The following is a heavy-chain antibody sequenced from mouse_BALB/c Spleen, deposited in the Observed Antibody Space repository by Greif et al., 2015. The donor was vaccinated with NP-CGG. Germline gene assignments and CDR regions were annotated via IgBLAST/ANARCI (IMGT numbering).Heavy chain of an antibody. CDR3: AKEDNKNRGYAN. Sequence: VQLKQSGAVLVNPGASVKLSCSASGFNIKVTYMHWVEQRPEQGLEWIGRIDPANVNLKYDPKFQGKATITTDASSNTANLHKRSQTTEERADYNSAKEDNKNRGYANRGKGKLVT. V-gene: IGHV14-3*02. D-gene: IGHD6-5*01. J-gene: IGHJ3*01. CDR2: IDPANVNL. CDR1: GFNIKVTY.